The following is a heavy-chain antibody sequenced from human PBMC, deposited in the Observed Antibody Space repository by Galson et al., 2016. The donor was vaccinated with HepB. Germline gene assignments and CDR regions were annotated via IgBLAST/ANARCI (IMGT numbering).Heavy chain of an antibody. CDR1: GYTFTSYG. CDR3: ARGSGYSASWYVGY. Sequence: SVKVSCKASGYTFTSYGISWVRQAPGQGLEWMGWISGYNGVTKYAQKLQGRVTMTTDTSTSTAYMELRSLRSDDTAVYYCARGSGYSASWYVGYWGQGTLVTVSS. V-gene: IGHV1-18*01. D-gene: IGHD6-13*01. J-gene: IGHJ4*01. CDR2: ISGYNGVT.